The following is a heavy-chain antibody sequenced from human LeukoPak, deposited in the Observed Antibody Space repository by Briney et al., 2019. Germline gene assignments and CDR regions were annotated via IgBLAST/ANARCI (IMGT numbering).Heavy chain of an antibody. V-gene: IGHV3-74*01. CDR3: ARGNYHAMDV. CDR1: GFTFSSNW. Sequence: GGSLRLSCAASGFTFSSNWMHWVRQAPGKGLVWVSRINEDGSTTNYADSVKGRFTISRDNAKNTVYLQMNSLRAEDTAVYYCARGNYHAMDVWGQGTTVTVSS. J-gene: IGHJ6*02. CDR2: INEDGSTT.